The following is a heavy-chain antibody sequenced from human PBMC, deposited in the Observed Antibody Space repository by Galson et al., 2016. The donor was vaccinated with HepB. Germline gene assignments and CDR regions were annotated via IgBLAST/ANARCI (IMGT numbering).Heavy chain of an antibody. J-gene: IGHJ4*02. CDR1: GGSVTDFPYY. D-gene: IGHD3-9*01. CDR3: AGDRRIRILTCFDRYFDS. CDR2: MSYDGNT. V-gene: IGHV4-61*01. Sequence: SETLSLTCTVSGGSVTDFPYYWTWMRQPPGGRLEWIGFMSYDGNTKYNPSLTGRASISVDTSHNQFNLKVTSVSAADTAMYFCAGDRRIRILTCFDRYFDSWGQGTLVTVSS.